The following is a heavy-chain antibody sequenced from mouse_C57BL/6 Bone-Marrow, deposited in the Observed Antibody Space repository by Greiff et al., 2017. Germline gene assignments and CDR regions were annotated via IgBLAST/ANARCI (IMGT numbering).Heavy chain of an antibody. CDR3: SEENIWLAMDY. D-gene: IGHD1-1*02. CDR1: GFTFSDSG. J-gene: IGHJ4*01. V-gene: IGHV5-17*01. CDR2: ISSGSSNI. Sequence: EVKLVESGGGLVKPGASLKLSCEASGFTFSDSGMHWVRQAPEKGLEWVAYISSGSSNIYYADTVKGRVTISRDNATNTLFLQMTRLRSEDTAIYYGSEENIWLAMDYCYQGPSVTLSS.